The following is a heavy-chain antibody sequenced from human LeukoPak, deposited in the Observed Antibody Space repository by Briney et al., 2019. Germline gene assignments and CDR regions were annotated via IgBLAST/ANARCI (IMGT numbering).Heavy chain of an antibody. CDR2: INYSGST. Sequence: PSETLSLTCTVSGDPITSFYWSWLRQSPGKGLEWIGYINYSGSTNYNPSLKSRVTMSVDTSKNQFSLKLSSVTAADTAVYYCARGIAAAANWFDPWGQGTLVIVSS. D-gene: IGHD6-13*01. J-gene: IGHJ5*02. CDR3: ARGIAAAANWFDP. V-gene: IGHV4-59*12. CDR1: GDPITSFY.